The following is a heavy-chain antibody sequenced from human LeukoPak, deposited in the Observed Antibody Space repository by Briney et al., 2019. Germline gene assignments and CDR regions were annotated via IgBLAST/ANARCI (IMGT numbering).Heavy chain of an antibody. CDR2: FDPEDVET. V-gene: IGHV1-24*01. D-gene: IGHD3-10*01. J-gene: IGHJ6*03. CDR1: GYTLTELS. Sequence: ASVKVSCKVSGYTLTELSMHWVRQAAGKGLEWMGGFDPEDVETIYAQKCQCRVTITADKSTSTAYMELSSLRSEDPAVYYCARDRNYYGSGSLPIVYSYMDVWGKGTTVTVSS. CDR3: ARDRNYYGSGSLPIVYSYMDV.